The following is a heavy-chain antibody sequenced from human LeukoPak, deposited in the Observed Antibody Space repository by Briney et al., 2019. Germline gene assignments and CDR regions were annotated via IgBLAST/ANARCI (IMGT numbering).Heavy chain of an antibody. J-gene: IGHJ4*02. Sequence: SETLSLTRTVSGGSISSYYWSWIRQPPGKGLEWIGYIYYSGSTNYNPPLKSRVTISVDTSKNQFSLKLSSVTAADTAVYYCARAEWYFDYWGQGTLVTVSS. CDR3: ARAEWYFDY. CDR2: IYYSGST. D-gene: IGHD1-14*01. V-gene: IGHV4-59*12. CDR1: GGSISSYY.